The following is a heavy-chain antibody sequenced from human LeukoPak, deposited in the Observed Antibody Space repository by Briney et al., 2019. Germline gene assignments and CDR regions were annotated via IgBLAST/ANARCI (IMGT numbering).Heavy chain of an antibody. CDR2: IYHSGTI. J-gene: IGHJ4*02. CDR1: GGSINSYF. CDR3: AGDWN. D-gene: IGHD3-3*01. Sequence: SETLSLTCTVSGGSINSYFWSWIRQPPGKGLEWIAYIYHSGTINYNPSLKGRVTISLDTSKSQVSLKLISVTAEDTAVYYCAGDWNWGQGTLVTVSS. V-gene: IGHV4-59*01.